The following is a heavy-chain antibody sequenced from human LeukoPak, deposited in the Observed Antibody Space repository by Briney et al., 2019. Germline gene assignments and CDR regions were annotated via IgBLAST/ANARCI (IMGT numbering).Heavy chain of an antibody. Sequence: EGSLRLSCAASGFTFSSYSMNWVRQAPGKGLEWVSSMSSRSCYIYYADSVKGRFTISRDNAKNSLYLQMNSLRAEDTAVYYCARGCSYSSSWLSGHVVNWFDPWGQGTLVTVSS. CDR2: MSSRSCYI. J-gene: IGHJ5*02. CDR3: ARGCSYSSSWLSGHVVNWFDP. CDR1: GFTFSSYS. D-gene: IGHD6-13*01. V-gene: IGHV3-21*01.